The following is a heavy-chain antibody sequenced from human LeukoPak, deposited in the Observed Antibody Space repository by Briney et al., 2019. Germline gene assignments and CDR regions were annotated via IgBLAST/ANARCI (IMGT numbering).Heavy chain of an antibody. Sequence: PSETLSLTCTVSGGSISSSSYYWGWIRQPTGKGLEWIGSIYYSGSTYYNPSLKSRVTISVDTSKNQFSLKLSSVTAADTAVYYCARRTGSHDYWGQGTLVTVSS. CDR3: ARRTGSHDY. CDR1: GGSISSSSYY. CDR2: IYYSGST. V-gene: IGHV4-39*01. D-gene: IGHD3/OR15-3a*01. J-gene: IGHJ4*02.